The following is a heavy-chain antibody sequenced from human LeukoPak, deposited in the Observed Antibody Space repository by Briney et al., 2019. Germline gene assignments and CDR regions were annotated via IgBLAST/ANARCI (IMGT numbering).Heavy chain of an antibody. D-gene: IGHD3-22*01. J-gene: IGHJ4*02. CDR1: GFTVSNNY. V-gene: IGHV3-53*05. CDR2: IYSGGTT. CDR3: ARFSYYYDSSGYSPLRY. Sequence: GGSLRLSCAASGFTVSNNYMNWVRQAPGKELEWVSVIYSGGTTYYADSVKGRFTISRDNSKNTLYLQMNSLRAEDTAVYYCARFSYYYDSSGYSPLRYWGQGTLVTVSS.